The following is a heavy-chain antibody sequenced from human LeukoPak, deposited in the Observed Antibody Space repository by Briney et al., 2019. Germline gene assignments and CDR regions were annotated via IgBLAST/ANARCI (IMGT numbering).Heavy chain of an antibody. CDR1: GFTFSSFW. Sequence: GGSLRLSCAVSGFTFSSFWMSWVRHAPGKGLEWVANIKQDGREKYYVDSVKGRFSISRDNAKNSLYLQMNSLRAADTAVYSCARQYYSSSWLDYWGQGTLVTVSS. D-gene: IGHD6-13*01. CDR2: IKQDGREK. J-gene: IGHJ4*02. CDR3: ARQYYSSSWLDY. V-gene: IGHV3-7*01.